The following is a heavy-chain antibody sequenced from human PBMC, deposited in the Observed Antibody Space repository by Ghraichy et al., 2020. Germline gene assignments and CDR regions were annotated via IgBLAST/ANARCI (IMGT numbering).Heavy chain of an antibody. CDR1: EFTFGSFG. D-gene: IGHD1-14*01. V-gene: IGHV3-48*01. Sequence: GGSLRLSCAGSEFTFGSFGMNWVRQAPGKGLEWVANIDSSGNAIHYADSVKGRFTISRDNAKNSLYLQMNSLRAEDTAVYYCVREGEIDTGLPYWGQGTLVTVSS. J-gene: IGHJ4*02. CDR3: VREGEIDTGLPY. CDR2: IDSSGNAI.